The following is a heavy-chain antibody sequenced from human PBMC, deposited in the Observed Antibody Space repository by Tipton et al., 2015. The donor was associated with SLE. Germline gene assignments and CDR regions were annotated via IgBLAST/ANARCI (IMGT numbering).Heavy chain of an antibody. CDR3: ARAIGVNYFNF. CDR2: IHKSGTT. J-gene: IGHJ4*02. Sequence: TLSLTCTVSGGSISTYYWSWIRQSPGKGLEWIGYIHKSGTTYFNPSLKTRITISVDRSMVHFSLRLASVTAADTAVYYCARAIGVNYFNFWGQGILVTVSS. V-gene: IGHV4-4*08. CDR1: GGSISTYY. D-gene: IGHD3-16*01.